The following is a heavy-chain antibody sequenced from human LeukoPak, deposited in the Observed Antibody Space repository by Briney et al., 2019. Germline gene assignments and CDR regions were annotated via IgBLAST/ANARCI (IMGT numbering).Heavy chain of an antibody. Sequence: PGRSLRLSCAASGFIFDDYAMHWVRQAPGKGLEWVSGISWNSGSIGYADSVKGRFTISRDNAKNSLYLQMNSLRAEDTALYYCANSMGQQLVPRFDYWGQGTLVTVSS. CDR1: GFIFDDYA. V-gene: IGHV3-9*01. CDR2: ISWNSGSI. D-gene: IGHD6-13*01. J-gene: IGHJ4*02. CDR3: ANSMGQQLVPRFDY.